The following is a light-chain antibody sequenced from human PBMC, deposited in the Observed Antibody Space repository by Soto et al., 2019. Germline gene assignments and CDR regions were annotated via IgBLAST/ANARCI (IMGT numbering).Light chain of an antibody. CDR2: DVD. CDR1: SNDIGAYHY. CDR3: SSRAGNNVV. Sequence: QSALTQPPSASGSPGQSVTISCTGTSNDIGAYHYVSWYQQHPGNTPKVMIYDVDKRPSGVPDRFSGSKSGNTASLTVSGLQADDEADYYCSSRAGNNVVFGGGTKVTVL. J-gene: IGLJ2*01. V-gene: IGLV2-8*01.